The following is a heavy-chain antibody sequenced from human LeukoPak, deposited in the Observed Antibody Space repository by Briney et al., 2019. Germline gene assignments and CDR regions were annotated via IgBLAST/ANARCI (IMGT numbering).Heavy chain of an antibody. CDR3: ARVAGYSSGWYWGSFDY. V-gene: IGHV4-59*01. J-gene: IGHJ4*02. CDR2: IYYSGST. Sequence: PSETLSHTCTVSGGSTSSYYWSWIRPPPGKGLEWVGYIYYSGSTNNNPSLKSRGPIPVDKSKTQLSLNLTSVTAADTPVHYLARVAGYSSGWYWGSFDYWGQGTLVTVSS. CDR1: GGSTSSYY. D-gene: IGHD6-13*01.